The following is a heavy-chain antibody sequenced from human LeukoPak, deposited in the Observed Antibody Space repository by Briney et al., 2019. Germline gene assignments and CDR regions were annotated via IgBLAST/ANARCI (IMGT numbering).Heavy chain of an antibody. D-gene: IGHD3-9*01. CDR2: MNPNSGNT. CDR1: GYTFTSYD. V-gene: IGHV1-8*01. CDR3: ARGHNYDILTGFP. Sequence: VASVKVSCKASGYTFTSYDINWVRQATGQGLEWMGWMNPNSGNTGYAQKFQGRVTMTRNTSISTACMELSSLRSEDTAVYYCARGHNYDILTGFPWGQGTLVTVSS. J-gene: IGHJ5*02.